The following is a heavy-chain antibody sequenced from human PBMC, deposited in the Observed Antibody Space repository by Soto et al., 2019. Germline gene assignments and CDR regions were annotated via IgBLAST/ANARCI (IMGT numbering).Heavy chain of an antibody. CDR3: ASYRSSSSGSAEYFQH. CDR2: IIPILGIA. J-gene: IGHJ1*01. Sequence: QVQLVQSGAEVKKPGSSVKVFCKASGGTFSSYTISWVRQAPGQGLEWMGRIIPILGIANYAQKFQGRVTITADKSMSTAYMELSSLRSEDTAVYYCASYRSSSSGSAEYFQHWGQGTLVTVSS. V-gene: IGHV1-69*02. D-gene: IGHD6-6*01. CDR1: GGTFSSYT.